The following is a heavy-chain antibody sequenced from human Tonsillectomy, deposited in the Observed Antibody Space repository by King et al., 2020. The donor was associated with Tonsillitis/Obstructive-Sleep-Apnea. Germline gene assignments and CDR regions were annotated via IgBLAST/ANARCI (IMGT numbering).Heavy chain of an antibody. CDR3: ARVSYDFWSGYYTMFDY. Sequence: QLQESGPGLVKPSETLSLTCTVSGGSVSSGSYYWSWIRQPPGKGLEWIGYIYYSVSTNYNPSLKSRVTISVDTSKNQFSLKLSSVTAADTAVYYCARVSYDFWSGYYTMFDYWGQGTLVTVSS. CDR1: GGSVSSGSYY. CDR2: IYYSVST. D-gene: IGHD3-3*01. V-gene: IGHV4-61*01. J-gene: IGHJ4*02.